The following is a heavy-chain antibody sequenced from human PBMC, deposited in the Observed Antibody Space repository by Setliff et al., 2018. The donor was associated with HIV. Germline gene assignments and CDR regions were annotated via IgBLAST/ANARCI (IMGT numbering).Heavy chain of an antibody. CDR3: ARLLRPYYYMDV. Sequence: GESLKISCTGSGYGFSNHWIGWVRQMPGRGLEWMGIIYPQDSDTRYSPSFEGHVTISADRSRNTAYLQWSSLKASDTAMYYCARLLRPYYYMDVWGKGTTVTVSS. V-gene: IGHV5-51*01. J-gene: IGHJ6*03. CDR1: GYGFSNHW. CDR2: IYPQDSDT.